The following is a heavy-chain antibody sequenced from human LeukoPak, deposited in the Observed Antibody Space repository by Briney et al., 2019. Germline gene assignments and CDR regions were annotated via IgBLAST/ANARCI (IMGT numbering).Heavy chain of an antibody. D-gene: IGHD6-19*01. V-gene: IGHV3-48*01. CDR1: GFTFNDYD. CDR2: ITGSGVTT. CDR3: ARPTSSGSINS. Sequence: GGSLRLSCAASGFTFNDYDMHWVRQAPGKGLEWVSFITGSGVTTSYADSVKGRFTISRDSAKHALYLQMNSLRAEDTAVYYCARPTSSGSINSWGQGTLVTVSS. J-gene: IGHJ4*02.